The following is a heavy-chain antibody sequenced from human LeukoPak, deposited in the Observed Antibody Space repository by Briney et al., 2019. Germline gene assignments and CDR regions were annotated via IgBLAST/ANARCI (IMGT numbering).Heavy chain of an antibody. V-gene: IGHV1-46*01. CDR3: ARMPAGGSTSCYPEGCYDDY. CDR1: GYTFTSYY. CDR2: INPSGGST. J-gene: IGHJ4*02. D-gene: IGHD2-2*01. Sequence: GASVKVSCKASGYTFTSYYMHWVRQAPGQGLEWMGIINPSGGSTSYAQKFQGRVTMTTDTSTSTAYMELRSLRSDDTAVYYCARMPAGGSTSCYPEGCYDDYWGQGTLVTVSS.